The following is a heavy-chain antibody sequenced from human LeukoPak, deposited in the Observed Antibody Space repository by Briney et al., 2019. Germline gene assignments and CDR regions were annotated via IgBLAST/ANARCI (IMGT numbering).Heavy chain of an antibody. Sequence: GGSLRLSCAASGFTFSSYWMSWVRQAPGKGLEWVANRKQDGSEKYYVDSVKGRFTISRDDAKNSLYLQMNSLRAEDTAVYYCAREGYYYDSSGYYRDINFDYWGQGTLVTVSS. CDR3: AREGYYYDSSGYYRDINFDY. D-gene: IGHD3-22*01. CDR1: GFTFSSYW. J-gene: IGHJ4*02. V-gene: IGHV3-7*01. CDR2: RKQDGSEK.